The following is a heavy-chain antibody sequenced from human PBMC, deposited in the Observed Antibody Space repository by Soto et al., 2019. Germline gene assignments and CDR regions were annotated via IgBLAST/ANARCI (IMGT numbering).Heavy chain of an antibody. CDR3: ASSTHSYDSSGPKKYNCFDP. Sequence: SETLSLTCTVSGGSISSSSYYWGWIRQPPGKGLEWIGSIYYSGSTYYNPSLKSRVTISVDTSKNQFSLKLSSVTAADTAVYYCASSTHSYDSSGPKKYNCFDPWGQGTLVTVS. J-gene: IGHJ5*02. CDR1: GGSISSSSYY. CDR2: IYYSGST. V-gene: IGHV4-39*01. D-gene: IGHD3-22*01.